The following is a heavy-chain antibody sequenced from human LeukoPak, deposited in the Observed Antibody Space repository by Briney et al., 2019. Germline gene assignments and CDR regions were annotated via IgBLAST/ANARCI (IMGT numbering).Heavy chain of an antibody. CDR3: ANRGYSSGWPFDY. V-gene: IGHV3-23*01. D-gene: IGHD6-19*01. Sequence: GGSLRLSCAASGFSFSTYAMSWVRQAPGKGLEWVSAISGSASGVTTYYADSVKGRFTISRDNSKNTLYLQMNSLRAEDTAVYYCANRGYSSGWPFDYWGQGTLVTVSS. CDR1: GFSFSTYA. CDR2: ISGSASGVTT. J-gene: IGHJ4*02.